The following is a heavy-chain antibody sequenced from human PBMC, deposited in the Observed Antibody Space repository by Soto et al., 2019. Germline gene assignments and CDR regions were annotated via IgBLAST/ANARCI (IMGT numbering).Heavy chain of an antibody. V-gene: IGHV4-4*02. J-gene: IGHJ6*02. CDR3: ARDRGIAVAPRTMDV. Sequence: QVHLQESGPGLVKPSGTLFLTCAVSGGSISDSNWWTWVRQSPGKGLEWIGEIYHSGSTFYNPSLESRITLSVDESENRFSLEVRFVTAADTAVYFCARDRGIAVAPRTMDVWGQGTTVTVSS. CDR1: GGSISDSNW. CDR2: IYHSGST. D-gene: IGHD2-21*01.